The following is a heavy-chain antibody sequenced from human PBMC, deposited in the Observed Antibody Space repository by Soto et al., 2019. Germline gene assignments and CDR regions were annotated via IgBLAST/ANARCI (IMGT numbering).Heavy chain of an antibody. J-gene: IGHJ6*02. CDR1: GGSISNYY. Sequence: SETLSLTCTVSGGSISNYYWSWIRQPPGKGLEWIGYVYYRGTTNYNPSLKSRVTISVDTSKNQFSLKMNSVTAADTAVYFCTRARLAYSRGDGMDVWGQGTTVTVSS. D-gene: IGHD5-18*01. V-gene: IGHV4-59*01. CDR2: VYYRGTT. CDR3: TRARLAYSRGDGMDV.